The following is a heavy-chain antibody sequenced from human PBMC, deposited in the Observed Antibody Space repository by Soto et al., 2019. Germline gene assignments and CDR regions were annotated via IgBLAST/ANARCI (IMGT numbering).Heavy chain of an antibody. CDR1: GGSISSYY. CDR2: IYYSGST. J-gene: IGHJ4*02. D-gene: IGHD4-17*01. CDR3: ARDPYGDYGGFDY. V-gene: IGHV4-59*01. Sequence: SETLSLTCTVSGGSISSYYWSWIRQPPGKGLEWIGYIYYSGSTNYNPSLKSRVTISVDTSKNQFSLKLSSVTAADTAVYYCARDPYGDYGGFDYWGKGTLVTVSS.